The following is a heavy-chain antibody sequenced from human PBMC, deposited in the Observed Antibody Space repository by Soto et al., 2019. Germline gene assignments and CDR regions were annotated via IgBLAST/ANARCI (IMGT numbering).Heavy chain of an antibody. CDR1: GFTFSSYA. J-gene: IGHJ3*01. Sequence: PGGSLRLSCVASGFTFSSYAMSWVRQVPGKGLEWVSTISDAAGSAYYVDSVRGRFTISRDNSKKTLYLQMNSLRAEDSAVYYCARPSGGKIGDAPDLWGPGTMVTVS. CDR3: ARPSGGKIGDAPDL. CDR2: ISDAAGSA. V-gene: IGHV3-23*01. D-gene: IGHD1-26*01.